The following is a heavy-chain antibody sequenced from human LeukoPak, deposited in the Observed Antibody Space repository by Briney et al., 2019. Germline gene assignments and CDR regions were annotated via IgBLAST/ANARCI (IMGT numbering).Heavy chain of an antibody. V-gene: IGHV5-51*01. CDR1: GYSFTSNW. Sequence: GESLKISCKGSGYSFTSNWIGWARQMPGKGLEWMGIINPGDSGTKYSPSFQGQVTISVDKSISTADLQWSSLKASDTAMYYCARLYYDFWNNYRWVDYWGQGTLVTVSS. J-gene: IGHJ4*02. CDR3: ARLYYDFWNNYRWVDY. D-gene: IGHD3-3*01. CDR2: INPGDSGT.